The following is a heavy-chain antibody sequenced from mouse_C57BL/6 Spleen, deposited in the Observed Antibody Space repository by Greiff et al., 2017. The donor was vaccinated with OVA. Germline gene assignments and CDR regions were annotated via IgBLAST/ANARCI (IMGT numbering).Heavy chain of an antibody. D-gene: IGHD2-5*01. CDR3: ARSGYSNYLYYFDY. Sequence: QVQLKQPGAELVKPGASVKLSCKASGYTFTSYWMHWVKQRPGQGLEWIGMIHPNSGSTNYNEKFKSKATLTVDKSSSTAYMQLSSLTSEDSAVYYCARSGYSNYLYYFDYWGQGTTLTVSS. CDR1: GYTFTSYW. J-gene: IGHJ2*01. CDR2: IHPNSGST. V-gene: IGHV1-64*01.